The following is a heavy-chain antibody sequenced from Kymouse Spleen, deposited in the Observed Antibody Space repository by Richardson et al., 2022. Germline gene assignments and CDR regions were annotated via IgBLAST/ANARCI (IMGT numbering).Heavy chain of an antibody. CDR2: ISSSSSYI. J-gene: IGHJ6*02. CDR1: GFTFSSYS. Sequence: EVQLVESGGGLVKPGGSLRLSCAASGFTFSSYSMNWVRQAPGKGLEWVSSISSSSSYIYYADSVKGRFTISRDNAKNSLYLQMNSLRAEDTAVYYCAREGGTGYYGMDVWGQGTTVTVSS. CDR3: AREGGTGYYGMDV. V-gene: IGHV3-21*03. D-gene: IGHD1-1*01,IGHD1-20*01,IGHD3-16*02.